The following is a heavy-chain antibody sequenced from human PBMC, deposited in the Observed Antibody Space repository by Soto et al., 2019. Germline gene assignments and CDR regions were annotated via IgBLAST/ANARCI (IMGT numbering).Heavy chain of an antibody. D-gene: IGHD3-3*01. CDR3: ARAYYDFWSGYYFSHAFDI. CDR2: ISYDGSNK. V-gene: IGHV3-30-3*01. CDR1: GFTFSSYA. J-gene: IGHJ3*02. Sequence: PGGSLRLSCAASGFTFSSYAMHWVRQAPGKGLEWVAVISYDGSNKYYADSVKGRFTISRDNSKNTLYLQMNSLRAEDTAVYYCARAYYDFWSGYYFSHAFDIWGQGTMVTVSS.